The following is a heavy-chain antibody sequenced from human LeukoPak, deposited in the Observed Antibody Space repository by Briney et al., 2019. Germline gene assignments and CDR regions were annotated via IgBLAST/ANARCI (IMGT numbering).Heavy chain of an antibody. Sequence: GGSLRLSCAASGYTFSRHGMNWVRQAPGKGLEWVSGISPSGDITYFADSVKGRFTISRDNSKNTLFLQMNSLRAEDTAIYYCAKDMGYCSSATCYGLDYWGQGTLVTVSS. D-gene: IGHD2-2*01. CDR3: AKDMGYCSSATCYGLDY. J-gene: IGHJ4*02. CDR2: ISPSGDIT. CDR1: GYTFSRHG. V-gene: IGHV3-23*01.